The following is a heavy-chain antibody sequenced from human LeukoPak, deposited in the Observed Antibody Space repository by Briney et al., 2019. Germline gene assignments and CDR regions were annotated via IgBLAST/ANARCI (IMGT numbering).Heavy chain of an antibody. D-gene: IGHD6-19*01. J-gene: IGHJ6*03. CDR2: ISAYNGIT. CDR1: GYTFTSYD. V-gene: IGHV1-18*01. CDR3: ARGVSGFYMDV. Sequence: ASVKVSCKASGYTFTSYDINWVRQATGQGLEWMGWISAYNGITDYAEKLQGRVAMTTDTSTSTAYMELRSLRSDDTAVYYCARGVSGFYMDVWAKGTTVTVSS.